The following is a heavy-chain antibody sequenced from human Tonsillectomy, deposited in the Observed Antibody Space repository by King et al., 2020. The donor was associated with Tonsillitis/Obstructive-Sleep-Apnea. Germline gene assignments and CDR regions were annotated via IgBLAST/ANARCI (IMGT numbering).Heavy chain of an antibody. D-gene: IGHD1-26*01. CDR2: ISYDGSNK. J-gene: IGHJ3*02. CDR1: GFTFSSYA. CDR3: AREAQSWDGSSLLAFDI. V-gene: IGHV3-30*04. Sequence: VQLVESGGGVVQPGRSLRLSCAASGFTFSSYAMHWVRQAPGKGLEWVALISYDGSNKYYADSVKGRFTISRDNSKNTLYLQMNSLRVEDTAVYYCAREAQSWDGSSLLAFDIWGQGTVVTVSS.